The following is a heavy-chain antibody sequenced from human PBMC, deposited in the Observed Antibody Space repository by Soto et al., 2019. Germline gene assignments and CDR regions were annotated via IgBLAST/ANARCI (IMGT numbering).Heavy chain of an antibody. D-gene: IGHD2-15*01. CDR2: ISYDGSNK. CDR1: GFTFSSYA. Sequence: GGSLRLSCAASGFTFSSYAMHWVRQAPGKGLEWVSVISYDGSNKSYADSVKGRFTISRDNAKNTLSLQMNSLRAEDTAVYYCARGASRADATSPSFDIWGQGTMVTVSS. V-gene: IGHV3-30-3*01. J-gene: IGHJ3*02. CDR3: ARGASRADATSPSFDI.